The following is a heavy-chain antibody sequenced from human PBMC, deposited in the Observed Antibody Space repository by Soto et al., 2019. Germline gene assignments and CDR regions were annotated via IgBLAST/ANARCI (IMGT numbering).Heavy chain of an antibody. CDR2: ISWKSASI. J-gene: IGHJ6*02. D-gene: IGHD2-15*01. CDR3: AKSRGGTANGLDV. Sequence: EVQLVESGGDLVQPGRSLRLSCAASGFSFGDYAMRWVRQAPGKGLEWVSGISWKSASIGYADSVKGRFTISRDNAKNSLYLQMNSLSAEDTALYHCAKSRGGTANGLDVWGQGTTVTVSS. CDR1: GFSFGDYA. V-gene: IGHV3-9*01.